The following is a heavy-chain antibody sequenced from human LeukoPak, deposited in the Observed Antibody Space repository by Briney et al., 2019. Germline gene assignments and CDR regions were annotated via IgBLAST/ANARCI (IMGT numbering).Heavy chain of an antibody. V-gene: IGHV4-61*02. J-gene: IGHJ3*02. Sequence: SETLSLACTVSGGSISSSSYYWSWIRQPAGKGLEWIGRIYTSGSTNYNPSLKGRVTISVDTSKNQFSLKLSSVTAADTAVYYYARDGHAGAPDAFDIWGQGTMVTVSS. CDR3: ARDGHAGAPDAFDI. CDR1: GGSISSSSYY. CDR2: IYTSGST. D-gene: IGHD1-26*01.